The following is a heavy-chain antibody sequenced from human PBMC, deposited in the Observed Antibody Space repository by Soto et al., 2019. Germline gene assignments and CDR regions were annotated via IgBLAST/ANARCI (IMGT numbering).Heavy chain of an antibody. CDR1: GYTFTSYY. V-gene: IGHV1-46*01. CDR3: AKAVFPYDYIAALGGMDV. CDR2: VNPTGGST. Sequence: ASVKVSCKASGYTFTSYYIHWVRQAPGQGLEWMAIVNPTGGSTNYAQKFQGRITVTFDTSTSTVFMELNSLRAEDTAVYYCAKAVFPYDYIAALGGMDVWGQGTTVTVSS. D-gene: IGHD6-6*01. J-gene: IGHJ6*02.